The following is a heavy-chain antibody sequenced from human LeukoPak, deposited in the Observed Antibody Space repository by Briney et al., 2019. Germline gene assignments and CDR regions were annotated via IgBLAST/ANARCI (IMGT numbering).Heavy chain of an antibody. CDR3: ARENRDCSSTSCYSTQDWFDP. CDR2: IYYSGST. V-gene: IGHV4-59*01. Sequence: SETLSLTCTVSGGSISSYYWSWIRQPPGKGLEWIGYIYYSGSTNYNPSLKSRVTISVDTSKNQFSLKLSSVTAADTAVYYCARENRDCSSTSCYSTQDWFDPWGQGTLVTVSS. CDR1: GGSISSYY. J-gene: IGHJ5*02. D-gene: IGHD2-2*01.